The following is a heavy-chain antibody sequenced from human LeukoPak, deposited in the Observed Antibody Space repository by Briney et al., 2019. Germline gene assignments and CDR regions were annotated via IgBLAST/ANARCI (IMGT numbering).Heavy chain of an antibody. CDR1: GVSISSYY. CDR3: ARDQIHYDFWSGYYAFDI. Sequence: PSETLSLTCTVSGVSISSYYWSWIRQPPGQGLEWIGYIYYSGRTNYNPSLKSRVTISVDTSKNQCSLKLSSVTAADTDVYYCARDQIHYDFWSGYYAFDIWGQGTMVTVSS. CDR2: IYYSGRT. V-gene: IGHV4-59*01. J-gene: IGHJ3*02. D-gene: IGHD3-3*01.